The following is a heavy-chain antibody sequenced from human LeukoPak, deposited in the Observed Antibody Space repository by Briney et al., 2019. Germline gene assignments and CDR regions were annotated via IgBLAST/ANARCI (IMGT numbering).Heavy chain of an antibody. J-gene: IGHJ4*02. CDR2: IYYSGST. CDR3: ARDRHSSGCHDY. Sequence: SETLSLTCTVSGGSISSYYWSWIRQPPGKGLEWSGYIYYSGSTNYNPSLKSRVTISVDTSKNQFSLKLSSVTAADTAVYYCARDRHSSGCHDYWGQGTLVTVSS. CDR1: GGSISSYY. D-gene: IGHD6-19*01. V-gene: IGHV4-59*01.